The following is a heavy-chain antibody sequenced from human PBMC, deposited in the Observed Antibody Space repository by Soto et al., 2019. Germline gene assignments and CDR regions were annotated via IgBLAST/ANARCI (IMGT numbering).Heavy chain of an antibody. D-gene: IGHD3-22*01. CDR1: GFTFRNYG. CDR2: IGIGSSTT. CDR3: ARDQLYYNDISGRPLNAFDV. Sequence: GGSLRLSCAASGFTFRNYGMNWVRQAPGKGLEWVSYIGIGSSTTYYADSVKGRFTISRDNAKNSLYLQMNSLRAEDTAVYYCARDQLYYNDISGRPLNAFDVWGQGTMVTVAS. V-gene: IGHV3-48*01. J-gene: IGHJ3*01.